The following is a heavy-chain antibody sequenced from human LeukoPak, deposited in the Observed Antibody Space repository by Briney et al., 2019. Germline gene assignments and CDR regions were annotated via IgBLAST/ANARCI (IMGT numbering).Heavy chain of an antibody. V-gene: IGHV3-72*01. CDR1: GFTFSDQY. CDR2: NRNKANSCTT. CDR3: ARAISDSNGYYYFDY. D-gene: IGHD3-22*01. Sequence: GGSLRLSRAASGFTFSDQYMDWVRQAPRKGLALVGRNRNKANSCTTEYAASVKGRITISRDESQNSLYLQMNSLNTEDTAVYYCARAISDSNGYYYFDYWGEGTLVTVSS. J-gene: IGHJ4*02.